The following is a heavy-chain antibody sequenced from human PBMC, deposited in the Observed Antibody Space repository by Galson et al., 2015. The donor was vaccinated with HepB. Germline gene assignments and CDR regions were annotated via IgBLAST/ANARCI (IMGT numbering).Heavy chain of an antibody. J-gene: IGHJ5*02. CDR1: GFTFGDYA. D-gene: IGHD6-19*01. V-gene: IGHV3-49*03. Sequence: SLRLSCAASGFTFGDYAISWFRQAPGKGLEWVGFMRSKAYGGTTAYAASVTGRFTISRDDSKDIAYLQVNSLKTDDTAVYYCTRDRTSGWPNWFDPWGQGTLVTVSS. CDR2: MRSKAYGGTT. CDR3: TRDRTSGWPNWFDP.